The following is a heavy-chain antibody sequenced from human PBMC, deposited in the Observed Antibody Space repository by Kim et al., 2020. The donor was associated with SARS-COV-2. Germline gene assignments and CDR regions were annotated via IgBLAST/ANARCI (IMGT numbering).Heavy chain of an antibody. CDR2: ISSSSSYT. CDR1: GFTFSDYY. J-gene: IGHJ4*02. V-gene: IGHV3-11*06. CDR3: ARGYCSGGSCHGGFDY. Sequence: GGSLRLSCAASGFTFSDYYMSWIRQAPGKGLEWVSYISSSSSYTNYADSVKGRFTISRDNAKNSLYLQMNSLRAEDTAVYYCARGYCSGGSCHGGFDYWGQGTLVTVSS. D-gene: IGHD2-15*01.